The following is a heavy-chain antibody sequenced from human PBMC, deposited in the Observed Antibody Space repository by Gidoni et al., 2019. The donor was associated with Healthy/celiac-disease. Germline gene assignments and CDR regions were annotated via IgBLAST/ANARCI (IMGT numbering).Heavy chain of an antibody. D-gene: IGHD6-25*01. V-gene: IGHV3-23*01. CDR1: GFTFSSSA. Sequence: EVQLLESGGGLVQPGGSLRLSCAASGFTFSSSAMSWVRQAPGKGLEWVSAISGSGGSTYYADSVKGRFTISRDNSKNTLYLQMNSLRAEDTAVYYCAKDFAPVPGATAVVGYWGQGTLVTVSS. J-gene: IGHJ4*02. CDR2: ISGSGGST. CDR3: AKDFAPVPGATAVVGY.